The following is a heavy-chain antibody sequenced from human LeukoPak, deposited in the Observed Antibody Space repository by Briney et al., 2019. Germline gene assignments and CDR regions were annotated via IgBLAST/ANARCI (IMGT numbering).Heavy chain of an antibody. CDR3: ARDFPYYYDSSGYSDY. CDR1: GGTFTSYG. J-gene: IGHJ4*02. CDR2: ISTYNGNT. Sequence: GASVKVSCKASGGTFTSYGISWVRQAPGQGLEWMGWISTYNGNTNYAQKLQGRVTMTTDTSASTAYMELRSLRSDDTAVYYCARDFPYYYDSSGYSDYWGQGTLVTVSS. V-gene: IGHV1-18*01. D-gene: IGHD3-22*01.